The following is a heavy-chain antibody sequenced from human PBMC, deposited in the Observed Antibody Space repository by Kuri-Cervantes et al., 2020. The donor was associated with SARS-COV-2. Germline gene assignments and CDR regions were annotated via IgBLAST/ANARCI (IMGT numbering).Heavy chain of an antibody. CDR2: INPNSGGT. Sequence: ASVKVSCKASGYTFTGYYMHWVRQAPGQGLEWMGWINPNSGGTNYAQKLQGRVTMTTDTSTSTAYMELRSLRSDDTAVYYCARDSREYQLLYSLVDWFDPWGQGTLVTVSS. CDR1: GYTFTGYY. CDR3: ARDSREYQLLYSLVDWFDP. D-gene: IGHD2-2*02. J-gene: IGHJ5*02. V-gene: IGHV1-2*02.